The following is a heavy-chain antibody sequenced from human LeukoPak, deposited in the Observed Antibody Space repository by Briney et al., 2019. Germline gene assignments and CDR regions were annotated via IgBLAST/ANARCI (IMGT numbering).Heavy chain of an antibody. D-gene: IGHD2-2*01. CDR2: INHSGST. CDR3: ARHGISPRGYCSSTSCRTLSSSWYDY. V-gene: IGHV4-34*01. CDR1: GGSFSGYY. J-gene: IGHJ4*02. Sequence: SETLSLTCAVSGGSFSGYYWSWIRQPPGKGLEWIGEINHSGSTNYNPSLKSRVTISVDTSKNQFSLKLSSVTAADTAVYYCARHGISPRGYCSSTSCRTLSSSWYDYWGQGTLVTVSS.